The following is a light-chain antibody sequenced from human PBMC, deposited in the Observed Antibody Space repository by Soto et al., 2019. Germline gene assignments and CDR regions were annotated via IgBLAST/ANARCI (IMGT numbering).Light chain of an antibody. CDR3: SSYTTANTYV. CDR2: EVS. Sequence: QSALTQPAAVSGCPGQSITISCTGTSSDVGGYNYVSWYQQHPGKAPKLMIYEVSNRPSGVSNRFSGSKSGNTASLTISGLQAEDEADYYCSSYTTANTYVFGTGTKVTVL. J-gene: IGLJ1*01. CDR1: SSDVGGYNY. V-gene: IGLV2-14*01.